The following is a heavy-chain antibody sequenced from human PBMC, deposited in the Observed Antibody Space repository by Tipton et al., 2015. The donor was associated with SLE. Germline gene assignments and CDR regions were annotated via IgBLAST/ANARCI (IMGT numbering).Heavy chain of an antibody. CDR2: IRSKANSYAT. J-gene: IGHJ3*02. Sequence: GSLRLSCAASGFTFSGSAMHWVRQASGKGLEWVGRIRSKANSYATAYAASVKGRFTISRGDSKNTAYLQMNSLKTEDTAVYYCTAGDAFDIWGQGTMVTVSS. CDR3: TAGDAFDI. CDR1: GFTFSGSA. V-gene: IGHV3-73*01.